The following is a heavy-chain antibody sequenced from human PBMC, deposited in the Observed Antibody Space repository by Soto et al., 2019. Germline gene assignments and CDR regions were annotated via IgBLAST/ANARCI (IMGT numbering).Heavy chain of an antibody. Sequence: QVQLLQSGAAVKNPGASVKVSCKPSGYTFTSYDINWLRQATGQSLEWMRWMNPNSGYTGNAQQVQGRVTMTSNTSIRTAYRDLSSLGAEDTAVYYCARGGYDYGGINVKGGMDVCGQGTTVTVSS. CDR2: MNPNSGYT. V-gene: IGHV1-8*01. J-gene: IGHJ6*01. D-gene: IGHD4-17*01. CDR3: ARGGYDYGGINVKGGMDV. CDR1: GYTFTSYD.